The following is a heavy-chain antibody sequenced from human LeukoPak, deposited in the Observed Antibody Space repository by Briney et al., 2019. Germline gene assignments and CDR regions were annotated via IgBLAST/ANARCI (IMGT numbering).Heavy chain of an antibody. CDR1: GFTFNNYE. CDR3: ARGFNGEGSYMYFDY. J-gene: IGHJ4*02. CDR2: ISSSGSTI. Sequence: GGSLRLSCAASGFTFNNYEMDWVRQAPGKGLEWVSYISSSGSTIYYADSVKGRFTISRDNSKNSLYLQMDSLRADDTAVYYYARGFNGEGSYMYFDYWGQGTLVTVSS. D-gene: IGHD3-10*01. V-gene: IGHV3-48*03.